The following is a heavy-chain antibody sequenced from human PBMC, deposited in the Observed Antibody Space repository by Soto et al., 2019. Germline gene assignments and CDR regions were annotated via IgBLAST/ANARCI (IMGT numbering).Heavy chain of an antibody. J-gene: IGHJ6*02. CDR3: ARRQISPPTRGAAYARGGMDV. CDR2: IGSSRSTI. D-gene: IGHD2-21*01. CDR1: GFTFSDYS. Sequence: GGSLRLSCAASGFTFSDYSMSWVRQAPGKGLEWVSYIGSSRSTIYYADSVKGRFTISRDNAKRSLFLQMNSLRDEDTAVYYCARRQISPPTRGAAYARGGMDVWGQGTTVTVSS. V-gene: IGHV3-48*02.